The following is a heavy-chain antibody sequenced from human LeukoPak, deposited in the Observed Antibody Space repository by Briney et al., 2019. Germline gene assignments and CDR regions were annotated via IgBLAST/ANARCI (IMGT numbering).Heavy chain of an antibody. V-gene: IGHV4-59*01. CDR3: ARAYSSGWYYYSYYMDV. CDR2: IYYSGST. CDR1: GGSISSYY. Sequence: KPSETLSLTCTVSGGSISSYYWSWIRQPPGKGLEWIGYIYYSGSTNYNPSLKSRVTISVDTSKNQFSLKLSSVTAADTAVYCCARAYSSGWYYYSYYMDVWGKGTTVTVSS. J-gene: IGHJ6*03. D-gene: IGHD6-19*01.